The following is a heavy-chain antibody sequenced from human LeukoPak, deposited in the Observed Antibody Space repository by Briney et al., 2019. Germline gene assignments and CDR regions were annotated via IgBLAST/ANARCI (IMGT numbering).Heavy chain of an antibody. D-gene: IGHD3-16*02. CDR3: ARGLSYYYYYMDV. J-gene: IGHJ6*03. CDR2: IIPIFGTA. V-gene: IGHV1-69*05. CDR1: GGTFGSYA. Sequence: WASVKVSCKASGGTFGSYAISWVRQAPGQGLEWMGGIIPIFGTANYAQKFQGRVTITTDESTSTAYMELSSLRSEDTAVYYCARGLSYYYYYMDVWGKGTTVTVSS.